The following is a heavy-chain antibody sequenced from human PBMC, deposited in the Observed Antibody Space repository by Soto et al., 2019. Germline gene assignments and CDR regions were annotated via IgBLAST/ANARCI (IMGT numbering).Heavy chain of an antibody. CDR2: IYYSGST. CDR3: ARWSESRIGWFDP. CDR1: GGSISSGGYY. D-gene: IGHD3-22*01. Sequence: QVQLQESGPGLVKPSQTLSLTCTVSGGSISSGGYYWSWIRQHPGKGLEWIGYIYYSGSTYYNPSLTRLVXXSXDXXKNQFSLKRTSVTAADTAVYYCARWSESRIGWFDPWGQGTLVTVSS. J-gene: IGHJ5*02. V-gene: IGHV4-31*01.